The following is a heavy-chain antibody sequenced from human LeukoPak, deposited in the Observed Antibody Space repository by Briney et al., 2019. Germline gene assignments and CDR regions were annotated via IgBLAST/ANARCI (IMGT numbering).Heavy chain of an antibody. CDR2: ICYRGDT. CDR3: ARGRLFYYMDV. CDR1: GGSLNDYF. Sequence: SETPSLTCTVSGGSLNDYFWDWIRQAPGKGLEWIGNICYRGDTNYNPSLKGRLTVSLDTSKNHFSLKLTSATAADTAVYYCARGRLFYYMDVWGEGTTVTVSS. J-gene: IGHJ6*03. V-gene: IGHV4-59*01. D-gene: IGHD2/OR15-2a*01.